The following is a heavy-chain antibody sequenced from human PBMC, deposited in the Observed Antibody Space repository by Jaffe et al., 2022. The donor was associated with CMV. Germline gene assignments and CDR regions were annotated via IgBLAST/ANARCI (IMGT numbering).Heavy chain of an antibody. CDR1: GFTFSSYA. V-gene: IGHV3-23*04. J-gene: IGHJ3*02. CDR2: ISGSGGST. CDR3: ALSPRRIVGARGAFDI. Sequence: EVQLVESGGGLVQPGGSLRLSCAASGFTFSSYAMSWVRQAPGKGLEWVSAISGSGGSTYYADSVKGRFTISRDNSKNTLYLQMNSLRAEDTAVYYCALSPRRIVGARGAFDIWGQGTMVTVSS. D-gene: IGHD1-26*01.